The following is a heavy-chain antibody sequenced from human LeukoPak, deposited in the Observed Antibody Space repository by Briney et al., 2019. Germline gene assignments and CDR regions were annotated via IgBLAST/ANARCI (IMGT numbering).Heavy chain of an antibody. CDR2: IQQSGST. D-gene: IGHD3-22*01. CDR1: GYSISSGYY. J-gene: IGHJ4*02. Sequence: SETLSLTCTVSGYSISSGYYWGWIRQPPGKGLGWIGSIQQSGSTYNNPSLKSRDTISVDTSKNQFSLKLSSVTAADPAVYYCARRQVYYDSSGHFNWGQGTLVTVSS. CDR3: ARRQVYYDSSGHFN. V-gene: IGHV4-38-2*02.